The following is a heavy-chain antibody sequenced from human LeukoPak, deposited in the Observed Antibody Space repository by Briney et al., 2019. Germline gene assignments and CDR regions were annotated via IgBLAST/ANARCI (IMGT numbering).Heavy chain of an antibody. V-gene: IGHV3-21*01. Sequence: GGSLRLSCAASGFTFSSYSMNWVRQAPGKGLEWVSSYSTSSSHIYYADSVKGRFTSSRDNAKNSLYLQMNNLRAEDTAVYYCTRSDAFDIWGQGTMVTVSS. CDR2: YSTSSSHI. CDR1: GFTFSSYS. J-gene: IGHJ3*02. CDR3: TRSDAFDI.